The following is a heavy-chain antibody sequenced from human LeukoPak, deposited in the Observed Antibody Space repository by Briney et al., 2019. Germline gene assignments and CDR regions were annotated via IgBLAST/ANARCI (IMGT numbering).Heavy chain of an antibody. D-gene: IGHD3-9*01. Sequence: PGGSLRLSCAASGFRFDDYAMHWVRQSPGKGLEWVAVISYDGSEKIYADSMRGRFTISRDNTKDTLSLQIKSLRIDDTAVYYGARGLAQFENPLDLWGQGTLVTVSS. CDR1: GFRFDDYA. J-gene: IGHJ4*02. CDR3: ARGLAQFENPLDL. CDR2: ISYDGSEK. V-gene: IGHV3-30*04.